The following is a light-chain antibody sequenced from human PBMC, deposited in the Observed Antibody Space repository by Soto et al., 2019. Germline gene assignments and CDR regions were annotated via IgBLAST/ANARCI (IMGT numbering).Light chain of an antibody. V-gene: IGKV1-5*03. Sequence: DIQMTQSPSTLSASVGDRVTITCRASQSISPWLAWYQQKPGQAPKLLIQKASSLESGVPSRFSGSGSGTHLTLTISSLQPDDFATYYCQHYHSGTFFGPGTRLEIK. CDR3: QHYHSGTF. J-gene: IGKJ2*01. CDR2: KAS. CDR1: QSISPW.